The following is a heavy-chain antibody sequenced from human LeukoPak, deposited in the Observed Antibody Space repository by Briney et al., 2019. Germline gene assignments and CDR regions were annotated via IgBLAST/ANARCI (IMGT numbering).Heavy chain of an antibody. J-gene: IGHJ6*03. V-gene: IGHV3-73*01. Sequence: PGGSLKLSCAASGFTFSGSAMHWVRQASGKGLEGVGRIRSKANIYATAYAASVKGRFPISRDDSKNTAYMQMTSLKTEDTAVYYCTREYDFWSGYRYYYYYYYMDVWGKGTPVTVSS. CDR3: TREYDFWSGYRYYYYYYYMDV. D-gene: IGHD3-3*01. CDR2: IRSKANIYAT. CDR1: GFTFSGSA.